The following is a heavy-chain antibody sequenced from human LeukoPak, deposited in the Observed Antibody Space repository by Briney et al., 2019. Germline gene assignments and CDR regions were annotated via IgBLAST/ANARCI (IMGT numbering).Heavy chain of an antibody. Sequence: PSQTLSLTCTVSTGSVSSFTYYWTWIRQPAGKGLEWIGRIFISGNTNYNPSLKSRVTISVDTSKKQFSLRLSSVTAADTAMYYCVRGSGREGYTIETRGQGTLVTVSS. CDR3: VRGSGREGYTIET. D-gene: IGHD5-24*01. J-gene: IGHJ4*02. V-gene: IGHV4-61*02. CDR2: IFISGNT. CDR1: TGSVSSFTYY.